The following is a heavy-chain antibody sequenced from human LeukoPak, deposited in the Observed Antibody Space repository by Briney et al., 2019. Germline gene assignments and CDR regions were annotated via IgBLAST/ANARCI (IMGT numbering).Heavy chain of an antibody. Sequence: GGSLRLSCAASGFTFSDYAMHWVRQAPGKGLEWVALISYDGSNKYYADSVKGRFTISRDNSKNTPYLQMNTLRAEDTAVYYCARSWARSGYYGAYYFDYWGQGTLVTVSS. CDR3: ARSWARSGYYGAYYFDY. CDR2: ISYDGSNK. D-gene: IGHD3-22*01. V-gene: IGHV3-30-3*01. J-gene: IGHJ4*02. CDR1: GFTFSDYA.